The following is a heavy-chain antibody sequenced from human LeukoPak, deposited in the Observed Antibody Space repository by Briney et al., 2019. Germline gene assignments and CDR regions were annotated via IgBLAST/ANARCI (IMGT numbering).Heavy chain of an antibody. CDR1: GFTFNNYA. CDR2: ISGSGGGT. J-gene: IGHJ4*02. CDR3: AKLVVGTTIFSHFDY. D-gene: IGHD1-26*01. V-gene: IGHV3-23*01. Sequence: PGGSLRLSCAASGFTFNNYAMTWVRQAPGKGLEWVSAISGSGGGTYYADSVKGRFTISRDNSKNTLYLQMNSLRAEDTVVYYCAKLVVGTTIFSHFDYWGQGTLVTVSS.